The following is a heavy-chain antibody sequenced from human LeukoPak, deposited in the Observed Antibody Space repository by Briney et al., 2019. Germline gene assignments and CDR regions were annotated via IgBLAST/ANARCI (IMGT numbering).Heavy chain of an antibody. Sequence: GGSLRLSCAASGFTVSSDYMGWVRQAPGKGLEYVSIIYGGGDTFYADSVKGRFTISRDNSKNTLYLQINSLRAEDTAVYYCARDSHKLHSSAYFYFFDYWGQGTLVSVSS. V-gene: IGHV3-66*02. CDR1: GFTVSSDY. CDR3: ARDSHKLHSSAYFYFFDY. CDR2: IYGGGDT. D-gene: IGHD3-22*01. J-gene: IGHJ4*02.